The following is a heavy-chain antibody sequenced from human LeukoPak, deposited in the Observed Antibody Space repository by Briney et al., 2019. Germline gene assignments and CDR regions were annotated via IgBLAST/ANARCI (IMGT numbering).Heavy chain of an antibody. Sequence: GGSLRLSGAASGFTFSSYAMHWVRQAPGKGLEWVAVISYDGSNKYYADSVKGRFTISRDNSKNTLYLQMNSLRAEDTAVYYCARDLPRGYSYGALDYWGQGTLVTVSS. CDR3: ARDLPRGYSYGALDY. V-gene: IGHV3-30-3*01. D-gene: IGHD5-18*01. CDR2: ISYDGSNK. CDR1: GFTFSSYA. J-gene: IGHJ4*02.